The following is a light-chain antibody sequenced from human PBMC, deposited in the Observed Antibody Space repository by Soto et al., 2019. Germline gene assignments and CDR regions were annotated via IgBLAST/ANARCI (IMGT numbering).Light chain of an antibody. J-gene: IGLJ2*01. V-gene: IGLV2-14*01. CDR1: SSDVGGYNY. Sequence: QSVLTQPASVSGSPGQSITVSCTGTSSDVGGYNYVSWYQQHPGKAPKLLIYEVSHRPSGVSNRFSGSKSGNTASLTISGLQAEDEADYYCSSYTSSITSVIFGGGTQLTVL. CDR3: SSYTSSITSVI. CDR2: EVS.